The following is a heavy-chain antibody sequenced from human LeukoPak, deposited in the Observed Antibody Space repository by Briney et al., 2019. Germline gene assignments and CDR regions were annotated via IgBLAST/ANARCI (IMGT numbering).Heavy chain of an antibody. D-gene: IGHD3-16*02. J-gene: IGHJ4*02. CDR2: ISGSGGST. CDR3: AKDGGDYDYVWGSYRYQSFDY. Sequence: PGGTLRLSCAASGFTFSSYGMSWVRQAPGKGLEWVSAISGSGGSTYYADSVKGRFTISRDNSKNTLYLQMNSLRAEDTAVYYCAKDGGDYDYVWGSYRYQSFDYWGQGTLVTVSS. CDR1: GFTFSSYG. V-gene: IGHV3-23*01.